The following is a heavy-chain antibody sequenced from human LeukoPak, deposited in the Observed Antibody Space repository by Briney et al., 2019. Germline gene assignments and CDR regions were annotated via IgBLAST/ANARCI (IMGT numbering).Heavy chain of an antibody. D-gene: IGHD5-18*01. V-gene: IGHV4-4*08. CDR2: IYYSGST. CDR3: ARETRGYSYGPAIYNWFDP. CDR1: GGSISSYY. Sequence: SETLSLTCTVSGGSISSYYWSWIRQPPGKGLEWIGYIYYSGSTNYNPSLKSRVTISVDTSKNQFSLKLSSVTAADTAVYYCARETRGYSYGPAIYNWFDPWGQGTLVTVSS. J-gene: IGHJ5*02.